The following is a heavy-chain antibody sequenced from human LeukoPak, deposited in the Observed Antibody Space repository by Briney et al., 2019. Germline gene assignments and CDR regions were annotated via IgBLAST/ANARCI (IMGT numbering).Heavy chain of an antibody. J-gene: IGHJ4*02. CDR1: GGSISSGGYS. CDR2: IYHSGST. V-gene: IGHV4-30-2*01. CDR3: ARYYDFWSGYYFGY. Sequence: SETLSLTCAVSGGSISSGGYSWSWIRQPPGKGLEWIGYIYHSGSTYYNPSLKSRVTISVDRSKNQFSLKLSSVTAADTAVYYCARYYDFWSGYYFGYWGQGTLVTVSS. D-gene: IGHD3-3*01.